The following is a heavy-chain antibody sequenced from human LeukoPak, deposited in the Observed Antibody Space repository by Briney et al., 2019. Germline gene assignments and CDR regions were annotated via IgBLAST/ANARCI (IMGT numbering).Heavy chain of an antibody. V-gene: IGHV3-23*01. CDR1: GFTFSSYA. CDR3: ARDLPLMVRGVIITYYYGMDV. D-gene: IGHD3-10*01. Sequence: GGSLRLSCAASGFTFSSYAMSWVRQAPGKGLEWVSAISGRGGSTYYADSVKGRFTISRDNSKNMLYLQMNSLRAEDTAVYYCARDLPLMVRGVIITYYYGMDVWGQGTTVTVSS. J-gene: IGHJ6*02. CDR2: ISGRGGST.